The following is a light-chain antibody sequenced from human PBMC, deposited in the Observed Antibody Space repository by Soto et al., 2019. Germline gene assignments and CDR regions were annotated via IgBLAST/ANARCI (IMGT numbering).Light chain of an antibody. CDR1: SRDVGAYKY. J-gene: IGLJ1*01. Sequence: QSALTKPASVSGSPGQSITISCTGTSRDVGAYKYVSWYQQHAGRAPQLIIFEVRNRPSGVSNRFSGSKSGNTASLTISGLQAEDEADYYCSSYTTSSAVVFGTGTKVTVL. V-gene: IGLV2-14*01. CDR3: SSYTTSSAVV. CDR2: EVR.